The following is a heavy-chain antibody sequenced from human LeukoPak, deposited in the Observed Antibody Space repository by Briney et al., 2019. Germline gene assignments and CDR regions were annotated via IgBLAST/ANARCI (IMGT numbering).Heavy chain of an antibody. CDR2: IGTSSNNI. D-gene: IGHD1-7*01. J-gene: IGHJ4*02. V-gene: IGHV3-21*01. Sequence: GGSLRLSCAASGLTFSRYNMNWVRQAPGKGLEWVSSIGTSSNNIYYTDSVKGRFTISRDNAKNSLYLQVDSLRVEDTAVYFCASGTVGNYAPDYWGQGTLVTVSS. CDR3: ASGTVGNYAPDY. CDR1: GLTFSRYN.